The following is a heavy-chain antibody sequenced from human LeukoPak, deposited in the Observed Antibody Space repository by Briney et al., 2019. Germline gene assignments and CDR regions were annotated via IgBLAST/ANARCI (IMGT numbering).Heavy chain of an antibody. CDR1: GYTFTSYG. CDR2: ISAYNGNT. D-gene: IGHD3-3*01. J-gene: IGHJ4*02. CDR3: ARDSAYDFWSGEGLYYFDY. Sequence: ASVKVSCKASGYTFTSYGISWVRQAPGQGREGMGWISAYNGNTNYAQKLQRRVTMTTDTSTSTAYMELRSLRSDDTAVYYCARDSAYDFWSGEGLYYFDYWGQGTLVTVSS. V-gene: IGHV1-18*01.